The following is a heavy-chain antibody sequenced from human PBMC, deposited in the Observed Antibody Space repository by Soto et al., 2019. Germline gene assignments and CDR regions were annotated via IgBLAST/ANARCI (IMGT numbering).Heavy chain of an antibody. CDR1: GFTFSDYA. J-gene: IGHJ4*01. Sequence: VQLVESGGGGVQPGWSLRLSCAASGFTFSDYAMHWVRQARGKGLEWVAVVSHDGRNTHYADSVKGRFTISRDRSKNTVSLEMASARAAYRAVYSCATGGRRWPVRSGFKYWGHRALVTGSS. D-gene: IGHD6-19*01. CDR2: VSHDGRNT. CDR3: ATGGRRWPVRSGFKY. V-gene: IGHV3-30*03.